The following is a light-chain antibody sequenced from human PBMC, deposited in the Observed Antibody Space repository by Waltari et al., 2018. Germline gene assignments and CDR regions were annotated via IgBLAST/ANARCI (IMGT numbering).Light chain of an antibody. CDR1: SPDVGAYTY. CDR3: TSYTSRNTLV. J-gene: IGLJ1*01. V-gene: IGLV2-14*03. CDR2: DVS. Sequence: QSALTQPASVSGSPGQSITISCPGTSPDVGAYTYLSWYQQHPGKVPKVMIFDVSNRPSGVSNRFSGSKSGNTASLTISGLQAEDEADYYCTSYTSRNTLVFGSGTKVTVL.